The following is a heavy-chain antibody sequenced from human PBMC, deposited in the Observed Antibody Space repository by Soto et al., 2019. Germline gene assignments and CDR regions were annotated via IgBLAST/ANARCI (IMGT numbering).Heavy chain of an antibody. V-gene: IGHV3-30-3*01. D-gene: IGHD3-22*01. CDR3: ARDYDDSSDYYTMGPFDI. CDR1: GFTFSSYA. Sequence: SLRLSCAASGFTFSSYAMHWVRQAPGKGLEWVAVISYDGSNKYYADSVKGRFTISRDNSKNTLYLQMNSLRAEDTAVYYCARDYDDSSDYYTMGPFDIWGQGTMVTVSS. J-gene: IGHJ3*02. CDR2: ISYDGSNK.